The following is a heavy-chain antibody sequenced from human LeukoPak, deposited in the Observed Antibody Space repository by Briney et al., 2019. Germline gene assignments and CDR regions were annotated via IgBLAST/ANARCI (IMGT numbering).Heavy chain of an antibody. V-gene: IGHV3-30*18. CDR3: AKSIMTTVTTLGLYFDY. Sequence: HPGGSLRLSCAASGFTFSNYGMHWVRQAPGKGLEWVAVSYDGSNRYYADSVKGRFTISRDNSKNTLYLQMNSLRAEDTAVYYCAKSIMTTVTTLGLYFDYWGQGALVTVSS. CDR2: SYDGSNR. J-gene: IGHJ4*02. CDR1: GFTFSNYG. D-gene: IGHD4-17*01.